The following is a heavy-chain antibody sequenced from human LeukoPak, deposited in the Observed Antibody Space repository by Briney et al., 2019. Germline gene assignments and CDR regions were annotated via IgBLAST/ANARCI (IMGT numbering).Heavy chain of an antibody. CDR3: ARVNILTGPYWYFDL. V-gene: IGHV1-46*01. CDR1: GYTFTSYY. Sequence: GASVKVSCKASGYTFTSYYMHWVRQAPGQGLEWMGIINPSGGSTSYAQKFQGRVTMTRDTSTSTDYMELSSLRSEDTAVYYCARVNILTGPYWYFDLWGRGTLVTVSS. J-gene: IGHJ2*01. CDR2: INPSGGST. D-gene: IGHD3-9*01.